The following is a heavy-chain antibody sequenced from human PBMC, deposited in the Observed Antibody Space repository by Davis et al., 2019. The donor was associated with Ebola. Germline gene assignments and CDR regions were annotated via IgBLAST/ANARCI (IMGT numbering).Heavy chain of an antibody. J-gene: IGHJ4*02. CDR2: VILKSGAT. CDR3: ARGHNYGFEY. Sequence: ASVKVSCKASGYTFTDYNIHWMRQAPGQGLEWLGRVILKSGATNYAQKFQGRVTMTRDTSISTAYMELSRLTSDDTAVYYCARGHNYGFEYWGQGTLVIVSS. D-gene: IGHD5-18*01. CDR1: GYTFTDYN. V-gene: IGHV1-2*06.